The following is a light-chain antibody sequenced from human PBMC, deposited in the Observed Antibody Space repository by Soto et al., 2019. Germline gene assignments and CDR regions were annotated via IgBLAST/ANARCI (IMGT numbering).Light chain of an antibody. CDR3: QQYNTWTSIT. CDR2: DTS. CDR1: QSVSRK. J-gene: IGKJ5*01. Sequence: EIVMTQSPVTLSVSPGERATLSCRASQSVSRKLVWYQQKPGQAPRLLIYDTSTRATGIPARFSGSGSGTEFTLTISSLQSEDFVVYYCQQYNTWTSITFGQGTRLEIK. V-gene: IGKV3-15*01.